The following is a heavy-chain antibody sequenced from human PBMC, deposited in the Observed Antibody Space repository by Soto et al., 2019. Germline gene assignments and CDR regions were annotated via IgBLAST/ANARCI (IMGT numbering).Heavy chain of an antibody. CDR1: GFTFSNSG. J-gene: IGHJ5*02. CDR3: SSLGWNFPHFCS. V-gene: IGHV3-23*01. CDR2: ISGGAGTT. D-gene: IGHD3-3*02. Sequence: EVQLLESGGGLVQPGGSLRLSCAASGFTFSNSGMSWVRQAPGKGLEWVSGISGGAGTTYYAESVKGRSTIATDNSKKTLYLQLISLTAEDTAVYYCSSLGWNFPHFCSCGQGTLVTVCS.